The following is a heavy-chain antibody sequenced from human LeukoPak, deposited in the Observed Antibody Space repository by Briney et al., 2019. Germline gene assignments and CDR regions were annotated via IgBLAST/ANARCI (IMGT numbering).Heavy chain of an antibody. CDR3: AKCSAYYYDSSLSDYFDY. J-gene: IGHJ4*02. D-gene: IGHD3-22*01. Sequence: GGSLRLSCAAAGFTFSNYAISWVRQAPGKGLEWVSLIYSGGSTYYADSVKGRFTISRDNSKNTLYLQMNSLRAEDTAEYYCAKCSAYYYDSSLSDYFDYWGQGTLVTVSS. V-gene: IGHV3-23*03. CDR2: IYSGGST. CDR1: GFTFSNYA.